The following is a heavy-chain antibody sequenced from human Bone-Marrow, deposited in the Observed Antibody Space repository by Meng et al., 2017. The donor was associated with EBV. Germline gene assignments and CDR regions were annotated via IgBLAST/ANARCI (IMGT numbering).Heavy chain of an antibody. D-gene: IGHD3-10*01. CDR3: AAGFRELVRSRDY. V-gene: IGHV4-4*02. CDR1: GGSIRSSNG. J-gene: IGHJ4*02. Sequence: QVQLQESGPRLVKPSGTLSLTCVVSGGSIRSSNGWSWVRQPPGKGLEWIGEIFYGGSTNYNPSLESRVTISVDKSKNQFSLKLSSVTAADTAVYYCAAGFRELVRSRDYWGQGTLVTVFS. CDR2: IFYGGST.